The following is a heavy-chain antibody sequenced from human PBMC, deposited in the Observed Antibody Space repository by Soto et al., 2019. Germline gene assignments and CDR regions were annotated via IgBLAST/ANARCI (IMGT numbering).Heavy chain of an antibody. CDR2: IWSDGNNR. D-gene: IGHD1-1*01. V-gene: IGHV3-33*01. Sequence: AGSLGRSSPAYGFRFSNHGMHWVRQAPGKGLEWVAVIWSDGNNRYYADSVKGRFTISRDNSKNTLYLQMNSLRAEDTAVYYCVRGDNWNDEASDYWGQGT. CDR3: VRGDNWNDEASDY. CDR1: GFRFSNHG. J-gene: IGHJ4*02.